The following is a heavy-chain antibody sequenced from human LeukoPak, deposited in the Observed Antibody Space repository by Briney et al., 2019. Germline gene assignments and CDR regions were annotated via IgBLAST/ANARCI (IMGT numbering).Heavy chain of an antibody. CDR2: INPNSGGT. CDR1: GYTFTGYY. D-gene: IGHD6-19*01. V-gene: IGHV1-2*02. Sequence: GASVKVSCKASGYTFTGYYMHWVRQAPGQGLEWMGWINPNSGGTNYAQKFQGRVTMTRDTSISTAYMELSRLRSDDTAVYYCARDRAAVAGWTFDYWGQGTLVTVSS. J-gene: IGHJ4*02. CDR3: ARDRAAVAGWTFDY.